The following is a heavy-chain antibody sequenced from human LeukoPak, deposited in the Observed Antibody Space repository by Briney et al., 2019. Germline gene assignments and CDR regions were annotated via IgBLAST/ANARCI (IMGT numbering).Heavy chain of an antibody. Sequence: PGGSLRLSCAASGFTFSSYSMNWVRQAPGKGLEWVSSISSSSSYIYYADSVKGRFTISRDNAKNSLYLQMNSLRAEDTAVYYCTRDLRAGRVTYGQGAWGQGTLVTVSS. J-gene: IGHJ5*01. CDR3: TRDLRAGRVTYGQGA. CDR2: ISSSSSYI. CDR1: GFTFSSYS. D-gene: IGHD3-10*01. V-gene: IGHV3-21*01.